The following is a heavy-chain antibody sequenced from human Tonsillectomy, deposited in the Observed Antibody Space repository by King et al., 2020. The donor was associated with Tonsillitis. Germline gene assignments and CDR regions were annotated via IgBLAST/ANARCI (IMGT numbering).Heavy chain of an antibody. J-gene: IGHJ4*02. D-gene: IGHD4-17*01. CDR2: SSSSSYS. Sequence: VQLVESGGGLVKPWGSLRLSCAASGFTFNNYGMNWVRQAPGKGLEWVASSSSSSYSNYADSVKGRFTISRDNAKNSLYLQMNSLRVEDTALYFCARDKYGDYTFDYWGLGTLVTVSS. CDR3: ARDKYGDYTFDY. V-gene: IGHV3-21*01. CDR1: GFTFNNYG.